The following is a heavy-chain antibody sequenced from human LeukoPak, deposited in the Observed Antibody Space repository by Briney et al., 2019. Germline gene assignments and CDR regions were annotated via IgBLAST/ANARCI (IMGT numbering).Heavy chain of an antibody. CDR2: ISSRGSAI. CDR1: GFTFSNYE. CDR3: ARGYYDSSGYSDAFDI. D-gene: IGHD3-22*01. J-gene: IGHJ3*02. V-gene: IGHV3-48*03. Sequence: GGSLRLSCAASGFTFSNYEMNWVRQAPGKGLEWGSYISSRGSAIYYADSVKGRFTISRDNAKNSLYLQMNSLRAEDTAVYYCARGYYDSSGYSDAFDIWGQGTMVTVSS.